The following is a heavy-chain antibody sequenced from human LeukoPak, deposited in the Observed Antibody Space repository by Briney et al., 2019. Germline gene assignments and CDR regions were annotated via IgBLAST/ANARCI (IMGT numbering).Heavy chain of an antibody. CDR2: ISGSGDTT. Sequence: GGSLRLSCTASRFTFSTYAMSWVRQAPGKGLEWVSGISGSGDTTYYTGSVKGRFTISRDNSKNALYLQMSSLRAEDTAVYYCAKSQRNDQQVVQRIDYWGQGTLVTVSS. D-gene: IGHD2-2*01. CDR3: AKSQRNDQQVVQRIDY. J-gene: IGHJ4*02. V-gene: IGHV3-23*01. CDR1: RFTFSTYA.